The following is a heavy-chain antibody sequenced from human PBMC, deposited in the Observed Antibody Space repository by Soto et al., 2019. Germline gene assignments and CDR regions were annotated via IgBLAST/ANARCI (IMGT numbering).Heavy chain of an antibody. CDR3: ARDRLIYRLSEIIYYYYGMDV. CDR1: GFTFSSYA. J-gene: IGHJ6*02. D-gene: IGHD3-16*01. Sequence: PGGSLRLSCAASGFTFSSYAMHWVRQAPGKGLEWVAVISYDGSNKYYADSVKGRFTISRDNSKNTLYLQMNSLRAEDTAVYYCARDRLIYRLSEIIYYYYGMDVWGQGTTVTVSS. CDR2: ISYDGSNK. V-gene: IGHV3-30-3*01.